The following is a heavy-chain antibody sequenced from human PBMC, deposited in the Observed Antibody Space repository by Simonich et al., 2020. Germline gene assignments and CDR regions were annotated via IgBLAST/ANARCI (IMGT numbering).Heavy chain of an antibody. D-gene: IGHD1-1*01. V-gene: IGHV3-53*01. CDR3: ARWTATGYYFDY. CDR2: IDSGGST. Sequence: EVQLVESGGGLIQPGGSLRLSCAASGFTVSSNYMSWVRQAPGKGLEWGSVIDSGGSTYYADSVKGRFTISRDNSKNTLYLQINSLRAEDTAVYYCARWTATGYYFDYWGQGTLVTVSS. CDR1: GFTVSSNY. J-gene: IGHJ4*02.